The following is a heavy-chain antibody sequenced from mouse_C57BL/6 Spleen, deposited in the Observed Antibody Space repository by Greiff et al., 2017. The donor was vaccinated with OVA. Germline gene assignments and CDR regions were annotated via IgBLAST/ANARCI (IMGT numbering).Heavy chain of an antibody. CDR1: GYTFTDYE. V-gene: IGHV1-15*01. CDR3: TRLYRHYYAMDY. D-gene: IGHD1-3*01. Sequence: VQLQQSGAELVRPGASVTLSCKASGYTFTDYEMHWVKQTPVHGLEWIGAIDPETGGTAYNQKFKGKAILTADKSSSTAYMELRSLTSEDSAVYYCTRLYRHYYAMDYWGQGTSVTVSS. CDR2: IDPETGGT. J-gene: IGHJ4*01.